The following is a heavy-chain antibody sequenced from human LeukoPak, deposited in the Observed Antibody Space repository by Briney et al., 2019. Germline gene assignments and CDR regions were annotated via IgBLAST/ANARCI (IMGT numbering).Heavy chain of an antibody. J-gene: IGHJ4*02. V-gene: IGHV1-2*02. CDR2: INPNSGGT. CDR3: ARGYSSGWYFLY. CDR1: GYTFTGYY. D-gene: IGHD6-19*01. Sequence: ASVKVSCKASGYTFTGYYMHWVRQAPGQGREWMGWINPNSGGTNYAQKFQGRVTMTRDASISTAYMELSRLRSDDTAVYYCARGYSSGWYFLYWGQGTLVTVSS.